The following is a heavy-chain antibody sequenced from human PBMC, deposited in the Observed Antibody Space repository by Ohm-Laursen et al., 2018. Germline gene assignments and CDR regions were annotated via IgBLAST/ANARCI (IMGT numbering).Heavy chain of an antibody. J-gene: IGHJ4*01. D-gene: IGHD6-19*01. Sequence: GSLRLSCSATGFTFNNYAMSWVRQTPGKGLEWVSGISAGGGSTYYADSVRGRFTISRDNSKNTLYLQMNSLRADDTALYYYAKDPNQWLVSIDYWGQGTLVTVSS. CDR3: AKDPNQWLVSIDY. CDR2: ISAGGGST. V-gene: IGHV3-23*01. CDR1: GFTFNNYA.